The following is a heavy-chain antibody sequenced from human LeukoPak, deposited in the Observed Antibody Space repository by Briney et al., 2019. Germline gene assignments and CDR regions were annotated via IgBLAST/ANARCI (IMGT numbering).Heavy chain of an antibody. D-gene: IGHD3-22*01. CDR2: INHSGST. V-gene: IGHV4-34*01. CDR1: GGSFSGYY. J-gene: IGHJ3*02. Sequence: SETLSLTCAVYGGSFSGYYWSWIRQPPGKGLEWIGEINHSGSTNYNPSLKSRVTISVDTSKNQFSLKLSSVTAADTAVYYCAMIVVPADAFDIWGQGTMVTVSS. CDR3: AMIVVPADAFDI.